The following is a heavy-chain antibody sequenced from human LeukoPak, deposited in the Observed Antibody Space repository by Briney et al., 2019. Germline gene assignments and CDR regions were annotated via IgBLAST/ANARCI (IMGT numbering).Heavy chain of an antibody. D-gene: IGHD4-17*01. CDR1: GVSFNDYY. Sequence: SETLSLTCAVSGVSFNDYYWSWVRQTPGKGPEWIGEINHSGYTNDSPSLKSRVTLSIDKSRKQFSLNLRSVTVADTGIYYCTRMTTGHDYWGQGTLVTVSS. J-gene: IGHJ4*02. V-gene: IGHV4-34*01. CDR2: INHSGYT. CDR3: TRMTTGHDY.